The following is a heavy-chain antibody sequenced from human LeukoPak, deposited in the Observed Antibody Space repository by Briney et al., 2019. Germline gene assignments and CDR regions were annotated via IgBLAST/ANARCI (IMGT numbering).Heavy chain of an antibody. CDR3: ANGGDYNTYGHRFDN. V-gene: IGHV3-30*02. Sequence: PGGSLRLSCAASGFTFSSYAMSWVRQAPGKGLEWVAFIRYDGSDKYYADSVKGRFTISRDNSKNTLSLQMNSLRAEDTAMYYCANGGDYNTYGHRFDNWGQGTLVTVSS. CDR2: IRYDGSDK. J-gene: IGHJ4*02. CDR1: GFTFSSYA. D-gene: IGHD2-21*02.